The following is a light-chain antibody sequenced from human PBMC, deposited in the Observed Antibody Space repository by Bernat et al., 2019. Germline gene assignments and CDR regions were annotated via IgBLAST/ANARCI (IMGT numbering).Light chain of an antibody. CDR1: QGIGSW. Sequence: DIQMTQSPSSLSASVGDRVTITCRASQGIGSWLAWYQQKPEKAPKSLIHAASSLQSGVPSRFSGSGSGTDFTLTISNLQPEDFATYYCQQYTSYPLTFGGGTKLEIK. CDR3: QQYTSYPLT. V-gene: IGKV1D-16*01. J-gene: IGKJ4*01. CDR2: AAS.